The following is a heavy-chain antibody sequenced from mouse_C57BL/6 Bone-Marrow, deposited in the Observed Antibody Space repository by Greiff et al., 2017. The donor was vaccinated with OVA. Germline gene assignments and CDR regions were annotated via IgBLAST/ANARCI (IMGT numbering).Heavy chain of an antibody. V-gene: IGHV1-72*01. Sequence: QVQLKQPGAELVKPGASVKLSCKASGYTFTSYWMHWVKQRPGRGLEWIGRIDPNSGGTKYNEKFQSKATLTVDKPSSTAYMQLSSLTSEDSAVYYCARWEGKLGRDFDYWGQGTTLTVSS. J-gene: IGHJ2*01. CDR3: ARWEGKLGRDFDY. CDR2: IDPNSGGT. CDR1: GYTFTSYW. D-gene: IGHD4-1*01.